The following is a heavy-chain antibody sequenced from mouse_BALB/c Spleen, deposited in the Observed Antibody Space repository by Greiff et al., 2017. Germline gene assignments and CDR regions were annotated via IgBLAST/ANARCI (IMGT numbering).Heavy chain of an antibody. V-gene: IGHV1-37*01. D-gene: IGHD4-1*01. CDR1: GYSFTGYF. CDR3: GREGPWDYFDY. J-gene: IGHJ2*01. CDR2: INPYNGDT. Sequence: VQLQQSGPELVKPGASVKISCKASGYSFTGYFMNRVKQSHGKSLEWIGRINPYNGDTFYNQKFKGKATLTVDKSSSTAHMELLSLTSEDSAVYYCGREGPWDYFDYWGQGTTLTVSS.